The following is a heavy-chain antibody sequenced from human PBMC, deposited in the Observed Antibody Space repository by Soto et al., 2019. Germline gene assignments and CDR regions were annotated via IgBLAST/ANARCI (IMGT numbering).Heavy chain of an antibody. CDR1: GFSLSTSGVG. CDR3: AHTRITIFGVVTNFDY. J-gene: IGHJ4*02. Sequence: SGPTLVKPTQTLTLTCTFSGFSLSTSGVGVGWIRQPPGKALEWLALIYWDDDKRYSPSLKSRLTITKDTSKNQVVLTMTNMDPVDTATYYCAHTRITIFGVVTNFDYWGQGTLVTVSS. CDR2: IYWDDDK. V-gene: IGHV2-5*02. D-gene: IGHD3-3*01.